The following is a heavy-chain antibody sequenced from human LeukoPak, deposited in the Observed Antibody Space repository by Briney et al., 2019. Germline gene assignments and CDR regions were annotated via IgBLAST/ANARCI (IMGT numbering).Heavy chain of an antibody. Sequence: GGSLRLSCAVSGFTFNSHAMCWVRQAPGKGLEWVSSIDISGGSTYYADSVKGRFTISRDNSKNTLYLQMNSLRGEDTAQYFCANEVRPNDYWGQGTLVTVSS. CDR3: ANEVRPNDY. J-gene: IGHJ4*02. CDR2: IDISGGST. D-gene: IGHD4/OR15-4a*01. V-gene: IGHV3-23*01. CDR1: GFTFNSHA.